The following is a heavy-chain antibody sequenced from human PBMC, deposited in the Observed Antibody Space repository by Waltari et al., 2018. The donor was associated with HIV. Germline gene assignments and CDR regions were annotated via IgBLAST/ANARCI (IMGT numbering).Heavy chain of an antibody. CDR3: ARCIAAADNWFDP. J-gene: IGHJ5*02. Sequence: VQLQESGPGLVKPSETLSITCTAPGGSLSSYYWTWIPQPPGKGLEWIGYIYYSGSTNYNPSLKSRVTISVDTSKNQFSLKLSSVTAADTAVYYCARCIAAADNWFDPWGQGTLVTVSS. CDR2: IYYSGST. D-gene: IGHD6-13*01. V-gene: IGHV4-59*01. CDR1: GGSLSSYY.